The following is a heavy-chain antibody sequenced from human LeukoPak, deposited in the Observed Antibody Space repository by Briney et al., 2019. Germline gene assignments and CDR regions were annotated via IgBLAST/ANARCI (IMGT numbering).Heavy chain of an antibody. V-gene: IGHV4-39*07. CDR1: GGSISSSSYY. Sequence: PSETLSLTCTVSGGSISSSSYYWSWIRQPPGKGLEWIGSIYYSGSTYYNPSLKSRVTISVDTSKNQFSLKLSSVTAADTAVYYCARDPGNWFDPWGQGTLVTVSS. J-gene: IGHJ5*02. CDR3: ARDPGNWFDP. CDR2: IYYSGST. D-gene: IGHD1-14*01.